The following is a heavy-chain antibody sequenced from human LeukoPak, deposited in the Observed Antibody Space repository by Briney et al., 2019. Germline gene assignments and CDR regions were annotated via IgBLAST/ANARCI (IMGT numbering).Heavy chain of an antibody. J-gene: IGHJ4*02. D-gene: IGHD4-17*01. CDR3: AIEGYGDYGSRVFDY. CDR2: INPNSGGT. CDR1: GYTFTGYY. V-gene: IGHV1-2*06. Sequence: ASVKVSCKASGYTFTGYYMHWVRQAPGQGLEWMGRINPNSGGTNYAQKFQGRVTMTRDTSINTAYMDLSRLRSDDTAVYYCAIEGYGDYGSRVFDYWGQGTLVTVSS.